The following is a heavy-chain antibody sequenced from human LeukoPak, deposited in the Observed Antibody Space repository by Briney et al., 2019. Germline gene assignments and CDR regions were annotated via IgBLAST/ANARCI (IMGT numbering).Heavy chain of an antibody. D-gene: IGHD5-12*01. Sequence: PGGSLRLSCAASGFTFSSYAIHWVRQAPGKGLEWVAVISYDGSKKYYADSVKGRFTISRDNSMTTLYLQMNSLRVEDRGVYYCAREIGGYSGYDGGGFDSWGQGTLVTVSS. CDR3: AREIGGYSGYDGGGFDS. V-gene: IGHV3-30-3*01. J-gene: IGHJ4*02. CDR1: GFTFSSYA. CDR2: ISYDGSKK.